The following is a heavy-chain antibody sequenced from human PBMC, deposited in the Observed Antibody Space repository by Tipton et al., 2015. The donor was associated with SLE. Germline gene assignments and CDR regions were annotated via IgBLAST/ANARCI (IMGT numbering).Heavy chain of an antibody. CDR3: ARAGYGDNDDFDI. CDR1: GGSFSGYY. D-gene: IGHD4-17*01. Sequence: TLSLTCAVYGGSFSGYYWSWIRQPPGKGLAWIGEINHSGYTNYNPSLKSRVTISVDTSKNQFSLKLSSVTAADTAVYYCARAGYGDNDDFDIWGQGTMVTVSS. J-gene: IGHJ3*02. V-gene: IGHV4-34*01. CDR2: INHSGYT.